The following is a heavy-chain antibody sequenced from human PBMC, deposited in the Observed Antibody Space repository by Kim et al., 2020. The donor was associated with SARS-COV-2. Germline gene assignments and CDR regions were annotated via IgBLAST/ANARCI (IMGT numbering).Heavy chain of an antibody. V-gene: IGHV3-74*01. CDR3: ARGTSHAFDR. Sequence: RYADSVKGRFTIAGDSAKETLYIQMNSLSVEETAVYYCARGTSHAFDRWGQGSLVTVSS. D-gene: IGHD3-10*01. J-gene: IGHJ5*02.